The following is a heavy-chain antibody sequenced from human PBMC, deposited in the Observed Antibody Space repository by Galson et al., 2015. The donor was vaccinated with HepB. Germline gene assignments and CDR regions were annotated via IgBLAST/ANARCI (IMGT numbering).Heavy chain of an antibody. V-gene: IGHV1-18*01. J-gene: IGHJ5*02. CDR3: ARAHGITGTYTRSGWFDP. Sequence: SVKVSCKASGYTFASYGISWVRQAPGQGLEWMGWISAYNGNTNYAQKLQGRVTMTTDTSTSTAYMELRSLRSDDTAVYYCARAHGITGTYTRSGWFDPWGQGTLVTVSS. CDR1: GYTFASYG. D-gene: IGHD1-20*01. CDR2: ISAYNGNT.